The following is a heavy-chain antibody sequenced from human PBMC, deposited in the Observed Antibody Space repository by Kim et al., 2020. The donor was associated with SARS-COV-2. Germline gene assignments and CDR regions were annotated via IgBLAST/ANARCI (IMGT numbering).Heavy chain of an antibody. J-gene: IGHJ4*02. V-gene: IGHV3-30*18. CDR3: AKDLGGNYYDSSGYPRNNFDY. CDR2: ISYDGSNK. CDR1: GFTFSSYG. Sequence: GGSLRLSCAASGFTFSSYGMHWVRQAPGKGLEWVAVISYDGSNKYYADSVKGRFTISRDNSKNTLYLQMNSLRAEDTAVYYCAKDLGGNYYDSSGYPRNNFDYWGQGTLVTVSS. D-gene: IGHD3-22*01.